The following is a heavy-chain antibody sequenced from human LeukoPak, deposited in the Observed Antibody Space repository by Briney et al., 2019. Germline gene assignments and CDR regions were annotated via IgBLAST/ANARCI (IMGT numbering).Heavy chain of an antibody. CDR1: GFTFSSYA. Sequence: PGGSLRLSCAASGFTFSSYAMHWVRQAPGKGLEWVAVISYDGSNKYYADSVKGRFTISRDNSKNTLYLQMNSLRAEDTAVYYCARAFLDDILTGYSPSFDYWGQGTLVTVSS. CDR3: ARAFLDDILTGYSPSFDY. V-gene: IGHV3-30-3*01. D-gene: IGHD3-9*01. CDR2: ISYDGSNK. J-gene: IGHJ4*02.